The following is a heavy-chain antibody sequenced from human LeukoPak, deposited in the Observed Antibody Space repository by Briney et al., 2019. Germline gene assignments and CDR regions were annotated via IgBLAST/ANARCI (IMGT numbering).Heavy chain of an antibody. D-gene: IGHD5-18*01. CDR3: ARVGGYSFGWVGPFDY. CDR1: GFTFSSYA. J-gene: IGHJ4*02. Sequence: PGRSLRFSCAASGFTFSSYAMHWVRQAPGKGLVWVAVISYDGSDKHYADSVKGRFNISRDNSKNTLYLQMNSLRAGDTAVYYCARVGGYSFGWVGPFDYWGQGTLVTVSS. CDR2: ISYDGSDK. V-gene: IGHV3-30*04.